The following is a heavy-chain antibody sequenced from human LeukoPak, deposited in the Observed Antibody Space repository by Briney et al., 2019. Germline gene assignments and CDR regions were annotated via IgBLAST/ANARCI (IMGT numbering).Heavy chain of an antibody. J-gene: IGHJ4*02. CDR1: GGSISSGGYS. D-gene: IGHD6-19*01. V-gene: IGHV4-30-2*01. Sequence: PSETLSLTCAVSGGSISSGGYSWSWIRQPPGKGLEWIGYIYHSGSTYYNPSLKSRVTISVHRSKNQFSLKLSSVTPEDTAVYYCARGPPGRAVAGMAFDYWGQGTLVTVSS. CDR3: ARGPPGRAVAGMAFDY. CDR2: IYHSGST.